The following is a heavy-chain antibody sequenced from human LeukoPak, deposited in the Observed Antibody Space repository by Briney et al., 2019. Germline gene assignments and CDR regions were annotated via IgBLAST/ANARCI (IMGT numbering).Heavy chain of an antibody. CDR1: GGTFSSYA. J-gene: IGHJ5*02. CDR3: ARDILTGYYRDWFDP. Sequence: SVKVSFKASGGTFSSYAISWVRQAPGQGLEWMGGIIPIFGTANYAQKFQGRVTITADESTSTAYMELSSLRSEDTAVYYCARDILTGYYRDWFDPWGQGTLVTVSS. D-gene: IGHD3-9*01. V-gene: IGHV1-69*13. CDR2: IIPIFGTA.